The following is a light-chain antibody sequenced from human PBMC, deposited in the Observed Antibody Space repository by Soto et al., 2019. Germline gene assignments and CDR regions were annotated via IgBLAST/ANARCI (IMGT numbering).Light chain of an antibody. J-gene: IGKJ2*01. Sequence: EIVLTQSPGTLSLSPGERATLSCRASQSVSSSYLAWYQHKPGQATRLLIYGASSRATGIPDRFSGGGSGTDFTLTISRLEPEDFAVYSWQQYGSSPPYTFGQGTKLEIK. CDR1: QSVSSSY. CDR3: QQYGSSPPYT. CDR2: GAS. V-gene: IGKV3-20*01.